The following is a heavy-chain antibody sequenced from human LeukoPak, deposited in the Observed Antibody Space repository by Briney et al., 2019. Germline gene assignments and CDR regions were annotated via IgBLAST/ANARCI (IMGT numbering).Heavy chain of an antibody. CDR2: IYTSGSS. J-gene: IGHJ4*02. D-gene: IGHD3-16*01. V-gene: IGHV4-4*07. CDR1: GGSVSTYY. Sequence: KPSETLSLTCTVSGGSVSTYYWSWIRQPAGKGLEWIGRIYTSGSSRYNPSLKSRVTMSVDTSKNQISLNLTSVAAADTAVYYCASLSPPIDFWGQGILVTVSS. CDR3: ASLSPPIDF.